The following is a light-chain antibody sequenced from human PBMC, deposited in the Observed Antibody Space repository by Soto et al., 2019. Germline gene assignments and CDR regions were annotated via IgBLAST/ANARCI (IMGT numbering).Light chain of an antibody. Sequence: QSALTQPASVSGSPGQSITISCTGTSSDVGGYNYVSWYQQHPGKAPKLMIYEVSNRPSGVSNRFSGSNSGNTASLTISGLQAEDEADYYCSSYTSSSTLHYVFGTGTKVTVL. V-gene: IGLV2-14*01. CDR2: EVS. CDR1: SSDVGGYNY. J-gene: IGLJ1*01. CDR3: SSYTSSSTLHYV.